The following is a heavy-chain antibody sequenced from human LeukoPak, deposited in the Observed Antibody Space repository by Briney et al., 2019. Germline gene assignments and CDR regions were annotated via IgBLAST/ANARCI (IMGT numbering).Heavy chain of an antibody. CDR2: IWYDGSKK. Sequence: GGSLRLSYAAYGFSFSSYGMHWVRQAPGKGLEWVAVIWYDGSKKYYADSVKGRFIISRDNSRNTLYLQMNSLRAEDTAVYYCAKGLVIYYDSSGYDYWGQGTLVTVSS. CDR3: AKGLVIYYDSSGYDY. CDR1: GFSFSSYG. D-gene: IGHD3-22*01. J-gene: IGHJ4*02. V-gene: IGHV3-30*02.